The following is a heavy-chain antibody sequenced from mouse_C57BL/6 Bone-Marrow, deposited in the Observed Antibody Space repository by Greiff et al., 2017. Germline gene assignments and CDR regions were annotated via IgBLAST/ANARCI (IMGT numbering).Heavy chain of an antibody. D-gene: IGHD1-1*01. V-gene: IGHV5-17*01. J-gene: IGHJ1*03. Sequence: EVQGVESGGGLVKPGGSLKLSCAASGFTFSDYGMHWVRQAPEKGLEWVAYISSGSSTIYYADKVKGRFTISRDNAKNTLCLQMTSLRSEDTAMYYCARGTVVATFYWYFDVWGTGTTVTVSS. CDR2: ISSGSSTI. CDR3: ARGTVVATFYWYFDV. CDR1: GFTFSDYG.